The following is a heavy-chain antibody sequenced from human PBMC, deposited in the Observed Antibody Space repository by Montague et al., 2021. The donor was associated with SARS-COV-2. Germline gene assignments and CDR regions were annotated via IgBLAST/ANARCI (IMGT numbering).Heavy chain of an antibody. CDR2: TYYRSKWYN. CDR1: GDSVSSNSAT. V-gene: IGHV6-1*01. J-gene: IGHJ6*02. CDR3: TSGREGNYNVMDV. D-gene: IGHD1-1*01. Sequence: CAISGDSVSSNSATWNWVRQSPSRGPEWLGRTYYRSKWYNDYAVSVRGRVTINPDTSKNQFSLQLNSVTPEDTAIYYRTSGREGNYNVMDVWGQGTTVTVSS.